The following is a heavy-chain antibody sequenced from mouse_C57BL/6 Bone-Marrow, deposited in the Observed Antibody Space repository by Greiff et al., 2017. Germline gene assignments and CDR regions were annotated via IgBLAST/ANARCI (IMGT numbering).Heavy chain of an antibody. D-gene: IGHD1-1*01. CDR2: INPYNGDT. J-gene: IGHJ2*01. CDR3: ARSRSYYYGSSLFDY. Sequence: VQLQQSGPELVKPGDSVKISCKASGYSFTGYFMNWVMQSHGKSLEWIGRINPYNGDTFSNQKFKGKATLTVDNFSSTAHMELRSLTSEDSAVYYFARSRSYYYGSSLFDYWGQGTTLTVSS. CDR1: GYSFTGYF. V-gene: IGHV1-20*01.